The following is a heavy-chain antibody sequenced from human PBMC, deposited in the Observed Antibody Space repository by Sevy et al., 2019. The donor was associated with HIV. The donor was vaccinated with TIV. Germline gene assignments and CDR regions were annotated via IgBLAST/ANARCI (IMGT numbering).Heavy chain of an antibody. CDR2: ISYDGSNK. CDR3: AKDRGSAAAGMGMAAEYFQH. CDR1: GFTFSSYG. V-gene: IGHV3-30*18. D-gene: IGHD6-13*01. J-gene: IGHJ1*01. Sequence: GGSLRLSCAASGFTFSSYGMHWVRQAPGKGLEWVAVISYDGSNKYYADSGKGRFTISRDNSKNTLYLQMNSLRAEDTAVYYCAKDRGSAAAGMGMAAEYFQHWGQGTLVTVSS.